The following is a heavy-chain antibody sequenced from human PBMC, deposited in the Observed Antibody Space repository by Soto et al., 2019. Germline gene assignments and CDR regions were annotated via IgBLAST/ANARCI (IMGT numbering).Heavy chain of an antibody. D-gene: IGHD3-22*01. V-gene: IGHV4-31*03. CDR2: IYYSGST. Sequence: SETLSLTCTVSGGSISSGGYYWSWIRQHPGKGLEWIGYIYYSGSTYYNPSLKSRVTISVDTSKNHFSLKLSSVTAADTAVYYCARVYYDSSGYSATYYFDYWGQGTLVTVSS. CDR1: GGSISSGGYY. CDR3: ARVYYDSSGYSATYYFDY. J-gene: IGHJ4*02.